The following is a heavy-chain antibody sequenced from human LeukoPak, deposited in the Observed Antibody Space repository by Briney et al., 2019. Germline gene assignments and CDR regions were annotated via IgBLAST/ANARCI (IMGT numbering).Heavy chain of an antibody. CDR3: ARDPSSWFFDY. J-gene: IGHJ4*02. CDR2: ISYDGSHK. Sequence: PGGSLRLSCAASGFTFSTYAMHWVRQAPGKGLEWVAVISYDGSHKYYADSVKGRFTISRDNSKNTLYLQMNSLRAEDTAVYFCARDPSSWFFDYWGQGTLVTVSP. D-gene: IGHD6-13*01. CDR1: GFTFSTYA. V-gene: IGHV3-30-3*01.